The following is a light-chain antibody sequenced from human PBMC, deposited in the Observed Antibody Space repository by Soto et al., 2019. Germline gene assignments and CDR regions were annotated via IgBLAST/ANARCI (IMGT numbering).Light chain of an antibody. CDR1: QGIISY. CDR2: AAS. CDR3: QQLNSYPHT. J-gene: IGKJ2*01. V-gene: IGKV1-9*01. Sequence: DIQLTQSQSFLSASVGDRVTITCRASQGIISYLAWYQQKPGKAPKLLIYAASTLQSGVPSRFSGSGSETEFTLTISSLQPEYFATYYCQQLNSYPHTFGQGTKLHIK.